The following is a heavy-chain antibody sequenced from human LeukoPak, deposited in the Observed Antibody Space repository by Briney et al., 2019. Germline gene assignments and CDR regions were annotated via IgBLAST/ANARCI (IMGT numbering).Heavy chain of an antibody. Sequence: GGSLRLSCAVSGFTFSDYYMNWIRQAPGKGLEWVSYISSSSLTIYYADSVKGRFTISRDNAKDSLYLQMNSLRAEDTAVYYCARELRVSDAFDIWGQGTMVTVSS. CDR3: ARELRVSDAFDI. D-gene: IGHD4-17*01. V-gene: IGHV3-11*01. CDR1: GFTFSDYY. J-gene: IGHJ3*02. CDR2: ISSSSLTI.